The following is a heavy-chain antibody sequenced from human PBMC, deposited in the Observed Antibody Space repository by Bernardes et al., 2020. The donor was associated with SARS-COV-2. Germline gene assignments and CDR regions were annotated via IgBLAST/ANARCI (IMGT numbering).Heavy chain of an antibody. CDR1: GVSIRNISYD. J-gene: IGHJ6*02. D-gene: IGHD3-10*01. CDR2: VYYGGNT. Sequence: SETLSLTCTVSGVSIRNISYDWDWNRQTPHKGLEWIGNVYYGGNTFYNPSLNSRVSISVDTSQNQFSLRLDSVTAADTAVYYCARSRGDYYVSAGGFAMDVWGQGITVTVSS. CDR3: ARSRGDYYVSAGGFAMDV. V-gene: IGHV4-39*01.